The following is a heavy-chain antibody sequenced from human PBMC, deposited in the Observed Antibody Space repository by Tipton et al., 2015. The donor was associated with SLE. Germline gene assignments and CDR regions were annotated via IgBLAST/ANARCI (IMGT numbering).Heavy chain of an antibody. CDR2: ISSSSSYI. CDR3: ARDLAVIVVVPAFDM. Sequence: GSLRLSCAASGFSFSTYAMNWVRQAPGKGLEWVSSISSSSSYIYYADSVKGRFTISRDNAKNSLYLQMNSLRAEDTAVYYCARDLAVIVVVPAFDMWGQGTMVTVSS. J-gene: IGHJ3*02. V-gene: IGHV3-21*01. CDR1: GFSFSTYA. D-gene: IGHD3-22*01.